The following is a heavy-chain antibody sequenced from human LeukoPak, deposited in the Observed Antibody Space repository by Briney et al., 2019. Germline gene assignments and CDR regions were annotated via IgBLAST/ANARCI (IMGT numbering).Heavy chain of an antibody. J-gene: IGHJ6*02. CDR2: IYSGCST. CDR3: ASSEGPNHYYYYYGMDV. CDR1: GFTVSSNY. D-gene: IGHD3-10*01. Sequence: GVSLRLSCAASGFTVSSNYMIWVRQAPGKGLEWGSVIYSGCSTYYADSVKGLFTISRANSKNTLYLQMNSLRAEDTAVYYCASSEGPNHYYYYYGMDVWGQGTTVTVSS. V-gene: IGHV3-53*01.